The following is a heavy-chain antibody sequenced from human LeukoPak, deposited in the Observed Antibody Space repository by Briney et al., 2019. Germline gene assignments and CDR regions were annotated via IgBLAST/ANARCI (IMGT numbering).Heavy chain of an antibody. Sequence: GGSLRLSCAASGFTVSSNYMSWVRQAPGKGLEWVSVIYSGGSTYYADSVKGRFTISRDNSKSTLYIQMNSLRAEDTAVYYCASTTHLGGIGVDVWGKGTTVTVSS. CDR2: IYSGGST. CDR1: GFTVSSNY. J-gene: IGHJ6*04. D-gene: IGHD3-10*01. CDR3: ASTTHLGGIGVDV. V-gene: IGHV3-53*01.